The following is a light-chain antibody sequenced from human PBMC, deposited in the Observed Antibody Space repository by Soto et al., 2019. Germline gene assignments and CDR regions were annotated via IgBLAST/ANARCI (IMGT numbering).Light chain of an antibody. CDR1: QNIIKY. J-gene: IGKJ4*01. V-gene: IGKV1-39*01. Sequence: DIQMTQSPSSLPASVGDRVTITCRASQNIIKYLNWYQHKPGKAPTLLIYGASNLQSGVPSRFSGSGSETDVTTTINGLQPEEVATYYCHDPFGMSPLTFGGGTKVEIK. CDR2: GAS. CDR3: HDPFGMSPLT.